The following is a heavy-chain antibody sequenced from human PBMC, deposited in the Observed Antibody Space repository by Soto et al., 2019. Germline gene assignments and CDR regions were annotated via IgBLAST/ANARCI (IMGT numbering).Heavy chain of an antibody. CDR3: AAKTVRSGWYALVY. CDR2: ISSSSSYI. CDR1: GFTFSSYS. V-gene: IGHV3-21*01. Sequence: GWSLRLSCAASGFTFSSYSMNWVRQAPGKGLEWVSSISSSSSYIYYADSVKGRFTISRDNAKNSLYLQMNSLRAEDTAVYYCAAKTVRSGWYALVYWGQGTLVTVSA. J-gene: IGHJ4*02. D-gene: IGHD6-19*01.